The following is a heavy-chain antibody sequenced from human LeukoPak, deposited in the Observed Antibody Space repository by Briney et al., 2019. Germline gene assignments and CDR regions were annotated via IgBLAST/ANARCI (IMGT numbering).Heavy chain of an antibody. Sequence: SGTLSLTCTVSGDSISSSNYYWAWVRQPPGKGLEWIGTIYYTGSTYYNPSLKSRVTISVETSKIQFSLKLSSVTAADTAVYYCARDSCSSTSCRKKFDKWGQGTLVTVS. D-gene: IGHD2-2*01. CDR1: GDSISSSNYY. J-gene: IGHJ4*02. V-gene: IGHV4-39*07. CDR2: IYYTGST. CDR3: ARDSCSSTSCRKKFDK.